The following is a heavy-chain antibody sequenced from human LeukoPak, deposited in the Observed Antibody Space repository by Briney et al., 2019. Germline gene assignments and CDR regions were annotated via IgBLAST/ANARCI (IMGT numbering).Heavy chain of an antibody. D-gene: IGHD3-22*01. J-gene: IGHJ4*02. V-gene: IGHV3-11*01. CDR1: GFTFSDYY. CDR3: ARPREIGNYDSSGYYADY. CDR2: ISSSGSTI. Sequence: TGGSLRLSCAASGFTFSDYYMSWIRQAPGKGLEWVSYISSSGSTIYYADSVKGRFTISRDNAKNSLYLQMNSLRAEDTAVYYCARPREIGNYDSSGYYADYWGQGTLVTVSS.